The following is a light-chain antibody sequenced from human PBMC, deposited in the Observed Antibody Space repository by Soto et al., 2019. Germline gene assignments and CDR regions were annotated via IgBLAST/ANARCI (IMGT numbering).Light chain of an antibody. CDR1: QSVGSSS. Sequence: EIVLTQSPDTLSLSPGESATLSCRASQSVGSSSLAWYQQKPGQAPRLLRYDASSRATDIPDRFSGSGSGTDFTLTISRLEREDFALYYCQHYGGSPPRYTFGQGTKLEIK. CDR2: DAS. J-gene: IGKJ2*01. V-gene: IGKV3-20*01. CDR3: QHYGGSPPRYT.